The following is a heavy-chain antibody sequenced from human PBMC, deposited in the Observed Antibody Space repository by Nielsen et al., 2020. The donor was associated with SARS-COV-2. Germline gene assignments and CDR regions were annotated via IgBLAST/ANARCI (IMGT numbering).Heavy chain of an antibody. CDR1: GFTFDDYA. J-gene: IGHJ4*02. Sequence: SLKISCAASGFTFDDYAMHWVRQAPGKGLEWVSGISWNSGSIGYADSVKGRFTISRDNAKNSLYLQMNSLRAGDTALYYCAKDLSGATRPYWGQGTLVTVSS. CDR3: AKDLSGATRPY. CDR2: ISWNSGSI. V-gene: IGHV3-9*01. D-gene: IGHD1-26*01.